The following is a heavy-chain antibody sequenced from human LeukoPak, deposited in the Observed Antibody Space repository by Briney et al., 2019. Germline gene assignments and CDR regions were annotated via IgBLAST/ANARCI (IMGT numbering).Heavy chain of an antibody. V-gene: IGHV3-23*01. CDR1: GFTFSSYA. J-gene: IGHJ4*02. CDR3: AKDLYISRSYYFDY. D-gene: IGHD6-13*01. Sequence: PGGSLRLSCAASGFTFSSYAMNWVRQAPGKGLEWVSVISGSGDSTYYADSVKGRFSISRDNSQNTVYLQMNSLRAEDTAVYYCAKDLYISRSYYFDYWGQGTQVTVSS. CDR2: ISGSGDST.